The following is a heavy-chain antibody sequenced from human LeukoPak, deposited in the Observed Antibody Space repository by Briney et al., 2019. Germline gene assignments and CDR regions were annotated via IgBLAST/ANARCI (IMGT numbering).Heavy chain of an antibody. V-gene: IGHV3-74*01. D-gene: IGHD5-12*01. CDR3: ARGGYNGYDLSSWDY. J-gene: IGHJ4*02. Sequence: GGSLRLSCAASGFTFSSYWMHWVRQAPGKGLVWVSRINSDGSSTSYADSVKGRFTISRDNAKNTLYLQMNSLRAEDAAVYYCARGGYNGYDLSSWDYWGQGTPVTVSS. CDR2: INSDGSST. CDR1: GFTFSSYW.